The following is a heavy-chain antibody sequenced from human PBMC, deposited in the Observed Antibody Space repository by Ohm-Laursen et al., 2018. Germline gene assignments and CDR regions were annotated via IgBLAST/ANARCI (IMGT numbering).Heavy chain of an antibody. CDR1: GFTFSDYY. Sequence: GSLRLSCSASGFTFSDYYMSWIRQAPGKGLEWVSYISSSGSTIYYADSVKGRFTISRDNAKNSLYLQMNSLRAEDTAVYYCARTSVVVPAAIQDYYYYGMDVWGQGTTVTVSS. J-gene: IGHJ6*02. CDR3: ARTSVVVPAAIQDYYYYGMDV. V-gene: IGHV3-11*01. D-gene: IGHD2-2*02. CDR2: ISSSGSTI.